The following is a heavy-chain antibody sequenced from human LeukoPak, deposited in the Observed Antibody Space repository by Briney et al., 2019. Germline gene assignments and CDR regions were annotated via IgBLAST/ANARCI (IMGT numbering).Heavy chain of an antibody. D-gene: IGHD1-26*01. CDR1: GGSISSYY. V-gene: IGHV4-59*08. CDR3: ARYSGSYSGFDY. CDR2: IYYSGST. Sequence: SETLSLTCTVSGGSISSYYWSWIRQPPGKGLEWIGYIYYSGSTNYNPSLKSRVTISVDTSKNQFSLKLSSVTAADTAVYYCARYSGSYSGFDYWGQGTLVTVSS. J-gene: IGHJ4*02.